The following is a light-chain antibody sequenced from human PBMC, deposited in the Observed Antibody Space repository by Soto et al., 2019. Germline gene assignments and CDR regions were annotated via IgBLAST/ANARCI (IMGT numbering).Light chain of an antibody. CDR1: QDIRNF. J-gene: IGKJ1*01. V-gene: IGKV1D-17*01. CDR2: AAS. Sequence: IQMTQSPSDMSAYVGDRVTITCRASQDIRNFLVWFQQKPGKAPQYLIQAASILQSGVPSRFSGSGSGTEFILTINNLQPEDFASYFCLQVYSFPRTFGLGTKVEI. CDR3: LQVYSFPRT.